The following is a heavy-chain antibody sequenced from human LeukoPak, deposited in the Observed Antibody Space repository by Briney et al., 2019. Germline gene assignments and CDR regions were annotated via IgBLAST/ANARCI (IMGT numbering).Heavy chain of an antibody. CDR1: GYTFTSYY. CDR3: ARDEAGDCSSTSCYPNWFDP. CDR2: INPSGGST. J-gene: IGHJ5*02. D-gene: IGHD2-2*01. Sequence: ASVKVSCKASGYTFTSYYMHWLRQAPGQGLEWMGIINPSGGSTSYAQKFQGRVTMTRDTSTSTVYMELSSLRSEDTAVYYCARDEAGDCSSTSCYPNWFDPWGQGTLVTVSS. V-gene: IGHV1-46*01.